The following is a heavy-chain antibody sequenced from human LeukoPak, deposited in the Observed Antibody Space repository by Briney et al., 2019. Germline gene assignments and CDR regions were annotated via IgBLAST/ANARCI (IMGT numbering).Heavy chain of an antibody. CDR1: GGTFSSYA. V-gene: IGHV1-69*13. D-gene: IGHD6-19*01. J-gene: IGHJ4*02. CDR3: AGSGWYNLGQKFDY. CDR2: IIPIFGTA. Sequence: ASVKVSCKASGGTFSSYAISWVRQAPGQGLEWMGGIIPIFGTANYAQKFQGRVTITADESTSTAYMELSSLRSEDTAVYYCAGSGWYNLGQKFDYWGQGTLVTVSS.